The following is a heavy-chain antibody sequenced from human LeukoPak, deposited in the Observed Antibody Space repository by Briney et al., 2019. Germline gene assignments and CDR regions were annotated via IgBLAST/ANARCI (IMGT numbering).Heavy chain of an antibody. Sequence: SQTLSLTCTVSGGSISSGDYYWSWIRQPPGKGLEWIGYIYYSGSTYYNPSLKSRVTISVDTSKNQFSLKLSSVTAADTAVYYCARPPMGATFLDYGGRGTLVTVPS. D-gene: IGHD1-26*01. CDR1: GGSISSGDYY. CDR3: ARPPMGATFLDY. V-gene: IGHV4-30-4*01. CDR2: IYYSGST. J-gene: IGHJ4*02.